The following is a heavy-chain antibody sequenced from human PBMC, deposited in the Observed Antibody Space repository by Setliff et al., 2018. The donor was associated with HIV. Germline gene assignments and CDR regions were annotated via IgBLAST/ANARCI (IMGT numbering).Heavy chain of an antibody. Sequence: PGGSLRLSCAASGFTFSNYAMSWVRQAPGEGLEWVSAILSTGERTFYADSVKGRFTISRDNSKNTVYLQMNSLRAEDTAVYYCARDGGSSPSPVSDYYYCYMDVWGKGTTVTVSS. CDR2: ILSTGERT. D-gene: IGHD1-26*01. CDR1: GFTFSNYA. J-gene: IGHJ6*03. CDR3: ARDGGSSPSPVSDYYYCYMDV. V-gene: IGHV3-23*01.